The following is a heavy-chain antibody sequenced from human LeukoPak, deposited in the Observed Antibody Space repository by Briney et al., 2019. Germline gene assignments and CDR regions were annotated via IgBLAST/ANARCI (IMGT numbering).Heavy chain of an antibody. CDR3: AKRENIAAAGTLDP. D-gene: IGHD6-13*01. V-gene: IGHV3-23*01. J-gene: IGHJ5*02. Sequence: GGSLRLSCTASGFTFSSYAMSWVRQAPGKGLECISGFSGSGGSTYYADSVKGRFTISRDNSKNTLYLQMNSLRAEDTAVYYCAKRENIAAAGTLDPWGQGTLVTVSS. CDR1: GFTFSSYA. CDR2: FSGSGGST.